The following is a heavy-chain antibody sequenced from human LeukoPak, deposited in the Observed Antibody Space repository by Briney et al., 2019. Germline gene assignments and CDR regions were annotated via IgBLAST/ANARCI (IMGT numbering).Heavy chain of an antibody. J-gene: IGHJ3*02. V-gene: IGHV1-18*04. CDR2: ISAYNGNT. CDR3: ARAAVGAFDI. CDR1: GYTFITFY. D-gene: IGHD6-25*01. Sequence: ASVKVSCKASGYTFITFYMNWVRQAPGQGLEWMGWISAYNGNTNYAQKLQGRVTMTTDTSTSTAYMELRSLRSDDTAVYYCARAAVGAFDIWGQGTMVTVSS.